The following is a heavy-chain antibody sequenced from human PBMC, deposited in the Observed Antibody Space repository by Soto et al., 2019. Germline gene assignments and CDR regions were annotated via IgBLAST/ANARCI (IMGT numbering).Heavy chain of an antibody. CDR3: ARGNDYGDYYFDY. CDR1: GGSISSGDYY. V-gene: IGHV4-61*08. CDR2: IYYSGST. J-gene: IGHJ4*02. D-gene: IGHD4-17*01. Sequence: SETLSLPCTVSGGSISSGDYYWSWIRQPPGKGLEWIGYIYYSGSTNYNPSLKSRVTISVDTSKNQFSLKLSSVTAADTAVYYCARGNDYGDYYFDYWGQGTLVTVSS.